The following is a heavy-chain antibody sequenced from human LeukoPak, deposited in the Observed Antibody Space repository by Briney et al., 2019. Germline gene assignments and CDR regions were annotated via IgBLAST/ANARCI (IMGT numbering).Heavy chain of an antibody. Sequence: ASVKVSCKASGYTFTSYYMHWVRQAPGQGLEWMGIINPSGGSTSYAQKFQGRVTMTRDTSTSTVYVELSSLRSEDTAVYYCARDSAFIYDSSGYSDAFDIWGQGTMVTVSS. J-gene: IGHJ3*02. V-gene: IGHV1-46*01. CDR1: GYTFTSYY. D-gene: IGHD3-22*01. CDR3: ARDSAFIYDSSGYSDAFDI. CDR2: INPSGGST.